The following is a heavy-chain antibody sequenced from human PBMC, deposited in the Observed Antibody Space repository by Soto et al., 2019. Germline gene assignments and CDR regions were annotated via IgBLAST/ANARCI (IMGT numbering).Heavy chain of an antibody. V-gene: IGHV1-18*01. Sequence: QVHLVQSGAEVKKPGASVKVSCRASGYTFTSYVISWVRQAPGQGPEWMGWISAYNGNTNFAQRLQGRGTMTTDTSTSTAYMELRSLRSDDTAVYYCARVVATVAGPYGMDVWGQGTTVTVSS. CDR1: GYTFTSYV. CDR2: ISAYNGNT. CDR3: ARVVATVAGPYGMDV. J-gene: IGHJ6*02. D-gene: IGHD6-19*01.